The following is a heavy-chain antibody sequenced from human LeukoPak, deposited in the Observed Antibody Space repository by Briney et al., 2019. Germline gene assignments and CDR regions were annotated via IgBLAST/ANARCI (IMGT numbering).Heavy chain of an antibody. CDR1: GGTFSSYA. Sequence: SVKVSCKASGGTFSSYAISWVRQAPGQGLEWMGRIIPIFGTANYAQKFQGRVTITTDESTSTAYMELSSLRSEDTAVYYCARGAPSGWYPYYYYYYMDVWGKGITVTVSS. CDR3: ARGAPSGWYPYYYYYYMDV. D-gene: IGHD6-19*01. CDR2: IIPIFGTA. V-gene: IGHV1-69*05. J-gene: IGHJ6*03.